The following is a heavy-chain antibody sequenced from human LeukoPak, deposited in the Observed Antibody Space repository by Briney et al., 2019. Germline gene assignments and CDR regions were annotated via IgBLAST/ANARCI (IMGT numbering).Heavy chain of an antibody. D-gene: IGHD2-15*01. J-gene: IGHJ3*02. CDR1: GYTFTSYG. CDR2: IIPIFGTA. V-gene: IGHV1-69*05. CDR3: ARDSKLLGEAFDI. Sequence: ASVKVSCKASGYTFTSYGISWVRQAPGQGLEWMGGIIPIFGTANYAQKFQGRVTITTDESTSTAYMELSSQRSEDTAVYYCARDSKLLGEAFDIWGQGTMVTVSS.